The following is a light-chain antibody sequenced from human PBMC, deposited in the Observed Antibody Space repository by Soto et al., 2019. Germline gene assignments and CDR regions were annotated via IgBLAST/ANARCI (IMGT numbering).Light chain of an antibody. J-gene: IGLJ3*02. CDR3: SSYTNNNIL. V-gene: IGLV2-11*01. CDR1: SSDVGGYNY. CDR2: DVS. Sequence: QSALTQPRSVSGSPGQSVTISCTGTSSDVGGYNYVSWYQQHPGKAPKLMIYDVSKRPSGVPDRFSGSKSGNTASLTISGLQAEDEADYYCSSYTNNNILFGGGTKLTVL.